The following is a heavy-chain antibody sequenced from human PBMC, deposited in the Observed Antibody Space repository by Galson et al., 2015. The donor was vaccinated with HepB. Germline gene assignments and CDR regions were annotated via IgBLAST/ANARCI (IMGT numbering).Heavy chain of an antibody. V-gene: IGHV1-69*13. CDR1: GGTFSSYA. CDR3: AVDYDYVWGSYRFDY. D-gene: IGHD3-16*02. Sequence: SVKVSCKASGGTFSSYAISWVRQAPGQGLEWMGGIIPIFGTANYAQKFQGRVTITADESTSTAYMELSSLRSEDTAVYYCAVDYDYVWGSYRFDYWGQGTLVTVSS. J-gene: IGHJ4*02. CDR2: IIPIFGTA.